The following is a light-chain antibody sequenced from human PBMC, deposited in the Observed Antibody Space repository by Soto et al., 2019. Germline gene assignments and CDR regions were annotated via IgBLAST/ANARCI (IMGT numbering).Light chain of an antibody. V-gene: IGKV3-15*01. J-gene: IGKJ2*01. CDR1: QSVSSN. CDR2: GAS. CDR3: KQYNIEPKT. Sequence: EIVMTQSPATLSVSPGKRATLSCRASQSVSSNLAWYQQKPGQSPRLLIYGASTRATGIPATFSGSGSGTECTLTISSLQSENCAVNYGKQYNIEPKTFGQGTKLEIK.